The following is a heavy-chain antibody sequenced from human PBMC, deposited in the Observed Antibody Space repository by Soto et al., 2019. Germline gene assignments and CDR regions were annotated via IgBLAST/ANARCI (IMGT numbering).Heavy chain of an antibody. J-gene: IGHJ6*02. CDR3: ARGVMTYYYYGMDV. CDR2: INHSGST. Sequence: SETLSLTCAVYGGSFSGYYWSWIRQPPGKGLEWIGEINHSGSTNYNPSLKSRVTISVDTSKNQFSLKLSSVTAADTAVYYCARGVMTYYYYGMDVGGQGTTVTVSS. CDR1: GGSFSGYY. V-gene: IGHV4-34*01. D-gene: IGHD3-16*01.